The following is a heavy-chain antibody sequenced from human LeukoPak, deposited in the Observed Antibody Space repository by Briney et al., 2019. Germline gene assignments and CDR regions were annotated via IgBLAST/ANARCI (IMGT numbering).Heavy chain of an antibody. J-gene: IGHJ4*02. CDR1: GGSFSGSN. Sequence: SETLSLTCAVYGGSFSGSNWNWIRQPPGKGLEWIGEIYNSGSTIYNPSLKSRVTISVGTSKNQFSLNLISVTAADTAVYYCASRSLRFHFDYWGQGTLVTVSS. V-gene: IGHV4-34*01. CDR2: IYNSGST. D-gene: IGHD3-3*01. CDR3: ASRSLRFHFDY.